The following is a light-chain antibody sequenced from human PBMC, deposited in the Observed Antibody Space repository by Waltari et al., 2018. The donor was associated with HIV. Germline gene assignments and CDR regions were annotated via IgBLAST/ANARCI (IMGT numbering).Light chain of an antibody. CDR3: TTWDDRLNALV. Sequence: QSVLTQPPSASGTPGQTVTISCSGSRSNIGSNTVNWYQHLPGTAPTLLSYSKNVRPSGVPDRFSGFKSGTSASLAISGLQSQDEADYYCTTWDDRLNALVFGGGTEVTVL. J-gene: IGLJ3*02. CDR1: RSNIGSNT. V-gene: IGLV1-44*01. CDR2: SKN.